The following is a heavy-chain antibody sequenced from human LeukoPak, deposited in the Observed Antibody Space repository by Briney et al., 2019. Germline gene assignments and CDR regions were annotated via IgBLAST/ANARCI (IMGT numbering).Heavy chain of an antibody. CDR3: AKDALGYYYDSSGINY. J-gene: IGHJ4*02. Sequence: GGSLRLSCAASGFTFSSYAMHWVRQAPGKGLEWVAVISYDGSNKYYADSVKGRFTISRDNSKNTLYLQMNSLRAEDTAVYYCAKDALGYYYDSSGINYWGQGTLVTVSS. V-gene: IGHV3-30*04. CDR2: ISYDGSNK. CDR1: GFTFSSYA. D-gene: IGHD3-22*01.